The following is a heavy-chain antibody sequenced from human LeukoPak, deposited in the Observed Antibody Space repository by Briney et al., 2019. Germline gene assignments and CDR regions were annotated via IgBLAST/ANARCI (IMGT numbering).Heavy chain of an antibody. CDR2: ISGSGGST. Sequence: GGSLRLSCAAPGLTFSSYAMSWVRQAPGKGLEWVSAISGSGGSTYYADSVKGRFTISRDNSKNTLYLQMNSLRAEDTAVYYCAKDRGSGWPQFDYWGQGTLVTVSS. CDR3: AKDRGSGWPQFDY. CDR1: GLTFSSYA. V-gene: IGHV3-23*01. J-gene: IGHJ4*02. D-gene: IGHD6-19*01.